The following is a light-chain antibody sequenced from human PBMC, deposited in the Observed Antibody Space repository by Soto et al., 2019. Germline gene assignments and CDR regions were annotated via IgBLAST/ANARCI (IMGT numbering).Light chain of an antibody. Sequence: QSVLTQPPSASGTPGQRVTISCSGSSSNIGSNYVYRYQQLPGTAPKLLIYRNNQRPSGVPVRFSGSKSGTSASLAISGLRSEDEADYYCTAWDDSLSGVIFGGGTQLTVL. CDR3: TAWDDSLSGVI. J-gene: IGLJ7*01. V-gene: IGLV1-47*01. CDR2: RNN. CDR1: SSNIGSNY.